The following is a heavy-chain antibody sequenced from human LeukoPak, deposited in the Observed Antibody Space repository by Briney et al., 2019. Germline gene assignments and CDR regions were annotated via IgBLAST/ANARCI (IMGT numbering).Heavy chain of an antibody. CDR1: GFTFRNYW. CDR2: IKQDGSDR. D-gene: IGHD2-15*01. Sequence: GVSLRLSCAASGFTFRNYWMSWVRQAPGTGLEWVANIKQDGSDRKYVTSVRGRFTISRDNAESSLYLQMNSLRAEDTAVYYCAKAEGYCSGTWCFRWFDWWGQGTLVTVSS. J-gene: IGHJ4*02. CDR3: AKAEGYCSGTWCFRWFDW. V-gene: IGHV3-7*03.